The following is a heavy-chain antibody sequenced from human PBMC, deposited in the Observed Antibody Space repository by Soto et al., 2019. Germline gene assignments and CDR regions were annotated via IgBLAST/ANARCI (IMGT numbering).Heavy chain of an antibody. CDR1: GYTFTSYD. D-gene: IGHD3-9*01. CDR3: ARKGAYYDILTGYFDVDYYGMDV. V-gene: IGHV1-8*01. J-gene: IGHJ6*02. Sequence: GASVKVSCKASGYTFTSYDINWVRQATGQGLEWMGWMNPNSGNTGYAQKFQGRVTMTRNTSISTAYMELSSLRSEDTAVYYCARKGAYYDILTGYFDVDYYGMDVWGQGTTVTVSS. CDR2: MNPNSGNT.